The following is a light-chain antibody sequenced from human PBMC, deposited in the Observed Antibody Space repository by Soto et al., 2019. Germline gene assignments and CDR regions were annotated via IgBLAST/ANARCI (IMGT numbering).Light chain of an antibody. CDR3: DSYTSSSTQV. CDR1: SSDVGGYNY. V-gene: IGLV2-14*01. J-gene: IGLJ1*01. CDR2: EVD. Sequence: QSVLTQPASVSGSPGQSITISCTGTSSDVGGYNYVSWYQQHPGKAPKLMIYEVDNRPSGVSNRFSGSKSGNMASLTISGLQADDEADYYCDSYTSSSTQVFGTGTKGTVL.